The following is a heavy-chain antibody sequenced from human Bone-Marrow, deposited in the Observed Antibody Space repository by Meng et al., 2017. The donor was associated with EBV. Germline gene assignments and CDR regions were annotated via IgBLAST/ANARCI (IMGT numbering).Heavy chain of an antibody. CDR2: LIPMSDAP. Sequence: QVQVGQVGAEGKKPGSSVKVSGKTSGGSFRSDAISWVRQAPGQGLEWMGGLIPMSDAPHYAQKFQGRVTITADESTSTHYMDLSGLRSEDTAVYYCASESGRGFTPDYWGQGTLVTVSS. CDR3: ASESGRGFTPDY. D-gene: IGHD3-10*01. V-gene: IGHV1-69*01. CDR1: GGSFRSDA. J-gene: IGHJ4*02.